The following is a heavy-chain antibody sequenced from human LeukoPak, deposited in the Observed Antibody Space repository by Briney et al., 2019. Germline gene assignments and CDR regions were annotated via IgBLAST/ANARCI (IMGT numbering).Heavy chain of an antibody. D-gene: IGHD5-24*01. CDR3: ATSLESYYYMDV. CDR2: ICYTGST. V-gene: IGHV4-61*01. J-gene: IGHJ6*03. CDR1: GGSITSGSYC. Sequence: PSETLSLTCTISGGSITSGSYCWSWIRQPPEQGLEWIVYICYTGSTDYNPSLKSRVTISVETSTDQFSLQLSSVTAADTAIYYCATSLESYYYMDVWGKGTTVTVPS.